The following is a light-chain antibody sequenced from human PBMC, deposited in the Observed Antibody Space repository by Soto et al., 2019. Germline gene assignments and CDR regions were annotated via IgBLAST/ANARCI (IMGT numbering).Light chain of an antibody. Sequence: EIVMTQSPATLSVSPGERATFSCRASQSVSSNLAWYQQKPGRALRLLIDGASTRATGIPDRFSGSGSGTDFTLTISRLEPEDVAVYYCQQYEAVVTFGQGTKV. CDR2: GAS. V-gene: IGKV3D-15*01. CDR3: QQYEAVVT. J-gene: IGKJ1*01. CDR1: QSVSSN.